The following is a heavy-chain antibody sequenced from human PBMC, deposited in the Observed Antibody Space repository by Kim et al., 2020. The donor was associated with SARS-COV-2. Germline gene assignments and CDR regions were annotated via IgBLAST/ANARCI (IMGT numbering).Heavy chain of an antibody. V-gene: IGHV3-7*01. Sequence: GGSLRLSCVASGITFSNYYMTWVRQAPGKGLEWVASIKEDGSEKQYVDSVKGRFTISRDNAENSLYLQMNSLRVEDTAVYYCSRGGGRLSDYWGQGTLATVSS. CDR1: GITFSNYY. CDR2: IKEDGSEK. CDR3: SRGGGRLSDY. D-gene: IGHD2-8*01. J-gene: IGHJ4*02.